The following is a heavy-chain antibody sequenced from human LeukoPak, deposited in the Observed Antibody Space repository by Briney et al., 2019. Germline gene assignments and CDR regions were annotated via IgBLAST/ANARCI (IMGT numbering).Heavy chain of an antibody. V-gene: IGHV3-11*04. CDR3: ARDGKTGYCSTTSCYTNHYFDY. D-gene: IGHD2-2*02. CDR1: GFTFSDYY. Sequence: PGGSLRLSCAASGFTFSDYYMNWIRQAPGKGLEWVSYISSSGSTIYYADSVKGRFTISRDNAKNSLYLQMNSLRAEDTAVHYCARDGKTGYCSTTSCYTNHYFDYWGQGTLVTVSS. J-gene: IGHJ4*02. CDR2: ISSSGSTI.